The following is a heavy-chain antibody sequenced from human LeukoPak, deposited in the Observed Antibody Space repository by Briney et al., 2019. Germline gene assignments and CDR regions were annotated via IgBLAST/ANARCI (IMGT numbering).Heavy chain of an antibody. V-gene: IGHV3-23*01. CDR1: GITFSSYA. Sequence: GGSLRLSCAVSGITFSSYAMSWVRQAPGKGLEWVSAISGSGGSTYYADSVKGRFTISRDNSKNTLYLQMNSLRAEDTAVYYCARDQWIAAAVKYYFDYWGQGTLVTVSS. CDR2: ISGSGGST. D-gene: IGHD6-13*01. CDR3: ARDQWIAAAVKYYFDY. J-gene: IGHJ4*02.